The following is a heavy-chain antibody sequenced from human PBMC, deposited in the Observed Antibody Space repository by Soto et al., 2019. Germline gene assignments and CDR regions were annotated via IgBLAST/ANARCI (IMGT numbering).Heavy chain of an antibody. D-gene: IGHD6-19*01. J-gene: IGHJ6*02. V-gene: IGHV1-2*02. CDR3: AREKSGWYYYYYGMDV. CDR1: GYTFTGYY. Sequence: ASVKVSCKASGYTFTGYYMHWVRQAPGQGLEWMGWISPNSGDTNYAQKFQGRVTITADKSTSTAYMELSSLRSEDTAVYYCAREKSGWYYYYYGMDVWGQGTTVTVSS. CDR2: ISPNSGDT.